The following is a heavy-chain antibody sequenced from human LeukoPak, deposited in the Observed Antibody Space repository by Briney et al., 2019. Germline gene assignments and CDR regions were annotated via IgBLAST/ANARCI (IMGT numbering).Heavy chain of an antibody. CDR3: AKDYLGYDAFDI. J-gene: IGHJ3*02. CDR2: ISRSSSYI. Sequence: GGSLRLSCAASGFTFSSYIMNWVRQAPGKGLEWVSSISRSSSYIYYADSVKGRFTISRDNAKNSLYLQMNSLRTEDTALYYCAKDYLGYDAFDIWGQGTMVTVSS. V-gene: IGHV3-21*04. CDR1: GFTFSSYI. D-gene: IGHD3-16*01.